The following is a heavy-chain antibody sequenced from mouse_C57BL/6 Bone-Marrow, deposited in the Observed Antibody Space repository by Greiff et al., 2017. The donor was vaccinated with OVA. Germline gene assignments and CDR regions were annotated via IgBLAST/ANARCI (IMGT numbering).Heavy chain of an antibody. D-gene: IGHD3-2*01. J-gene: IGHJ3*01. V-gene: IGHV1-15*01. CDR3: TRKTARWFAY. CDR1: GYTFTDYE. CDR2: IDPETGGT. Sequence: QVQLQQSGAELVRPGASVTLSCKASGYTFTDYEMHWVKQTPVHGLEWIGAIDPETGGTAYNQKFKGKAILTADKSSSTAYMELRSLTSEDSAVYYCTRKTARWFAYGGQGTLVTGSA.